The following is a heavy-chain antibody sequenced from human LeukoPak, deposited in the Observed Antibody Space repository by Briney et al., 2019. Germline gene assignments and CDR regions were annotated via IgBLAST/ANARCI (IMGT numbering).Heavy chain of an antibody. D-gene: IGHD6-19*01. J-gene: IGHJ4*02. CDR3: AKDQRSIAVAGYFDY. Sequence: PGASLRLSCAASGFTFSSYSMSWVRQAPGKGLEWVSAISYSGGSTYYADSVKGRVTIARDNSKNTLYLQMNSLRAEDTAVYYCAKDQRSIAVAGYFDYWGQGTLVTVSS. CDR1: GFTFSSYS. CDR2: ISYSGGST. V-gene: IGHV3-23*01.